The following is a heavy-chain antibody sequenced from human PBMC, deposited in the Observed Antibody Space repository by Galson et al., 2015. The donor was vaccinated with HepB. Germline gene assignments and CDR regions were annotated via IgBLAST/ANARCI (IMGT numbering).Heavy chain of an antibody. J-gene: IGHJ4*02. CDR3: APLYGSGSYYHY. CDR1: GFTFSDYY. D-gene: IGHD3-10*01. Sequence: SLRLSCAASGFTFSDYYMSWIRQAPGKGLEWVSYISSSGSTIYYADSVKGRFTISRDNAKNSLYLQMNSLRAEDTAVYYCAPLYGSGSYYHYWGQGTLFTVSS. CDR2: ISSSGSTI. V-gene: IGHV3-11*01.